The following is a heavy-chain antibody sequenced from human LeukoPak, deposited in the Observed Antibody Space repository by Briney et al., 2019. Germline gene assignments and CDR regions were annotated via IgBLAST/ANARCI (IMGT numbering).Heavy chain of an antibody. D-gene: IGHD2-2*01. CDR2: ISHDGINR. J-gene: IGHJ4*02. V-gene: IGHV3-30*18. CDR3: TKDRYCDSTSCPTDY. Sequence: GSLRLFSGAAGVIPSTYCVHWVRQAPGKGREWVAVISHDGINRYYAESVKGPFTISRNNSRNTVYLQMNSLRAEDTAVYYCTKDRYCDSTSCPTDYWGQGTRVTVSS. CDR1: GVIPSTYC.